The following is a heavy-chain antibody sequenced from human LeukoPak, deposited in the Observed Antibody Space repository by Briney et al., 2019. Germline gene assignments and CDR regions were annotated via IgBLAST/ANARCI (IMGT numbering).Heavy chain of an antibody. Sequence: ASVKVSCKASGYTFTSYYMHWVRQAPGQGLEWMGTINPSGGSTSYAQKFQGRVTMTRDTSTSTVYMELSSLRSEDTAVYYCARGVRYYGSGSYYMVYWGQGTLVTVSS. D-gene: IGHD3-10*01. CDR3: ARGVRYYGSGSYYMVY. J-gene: IGHJ4*02. CDR2: INPSGGST. CDR1: GYTFTSYY. V-gene: IGHV1-46*01.